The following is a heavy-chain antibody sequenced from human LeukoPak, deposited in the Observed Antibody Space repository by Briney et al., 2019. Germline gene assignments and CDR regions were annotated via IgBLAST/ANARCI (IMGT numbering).Heavy chain of an antibody. CDR3: ARTPYTNGYAHADY. Sequence: ASVKVSCKASGYTFTNYGITGVRQAPGQGLEWMGWISAYNGNINYAQILQGRVTMTTETSTSTAYMELRSLRSDDTAVYYCARTPYTNGYAHADYWGQGTLVTVSS. CDR2: ISAYNGNI. V-gene: IGHV1-18*01. CDR1: GYTFTNYG. J-gene: IGHJ4*02. D-gene: IGHD2-8*01.